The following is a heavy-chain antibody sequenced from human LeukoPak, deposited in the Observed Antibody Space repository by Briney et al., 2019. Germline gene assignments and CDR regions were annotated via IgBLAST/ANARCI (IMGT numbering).Heavy chain of an antibody. CDR2: MNPNSGNT. CDR1: GYTFTSYD. J-gene: IGHJ4*02. Sequence: ASVKVSCKPSGYTFTSYDINWVRQATGQGLEGMGWMNPNSGNTGYPQKFQGRVTMTRNTSISTAYMELSSLRSEDTAVYYCARGTYYYGSGSYWSGGYWGQGTLVTVSS. V-gene: IGHV1-8*01. D-gene: IGHD3-10*01. CDR3: ARGTYYYGSGSYWSGGY.